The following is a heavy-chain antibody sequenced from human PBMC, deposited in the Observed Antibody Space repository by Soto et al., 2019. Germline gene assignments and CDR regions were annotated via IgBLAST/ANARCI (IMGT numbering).Heavy chain of an antibody. CDR1: GFTFSSNG. V-gene: IGHV3-23*01. CDR3: AKDRGFYGDPFDY. J-gene: IGHJ4*02. Sequence: GGSLRLSCAASGFTFSSNGMSWVRQAPGKGLEWVSVISGSGGSTFYADSVKGRFTISRDNSKNTVHLQMNSLRAEDTAVYYCAKDRGFYGDPFDYWGQGTLVTVYS. CDR2: ISGSGGST. D-gene: IGHD4-17*01.